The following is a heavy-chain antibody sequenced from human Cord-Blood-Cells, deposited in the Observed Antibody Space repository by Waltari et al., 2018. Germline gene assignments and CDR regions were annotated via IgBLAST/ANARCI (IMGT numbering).Heavy chain of an antibody. V-gene: IGHV4-61*05. D-gene: IGHD3-10*01. Sequence: QLQLQESGPGPVNPSETLSLTCTVSGGSISSSSSYLGLVRPPPGKGLEWSGYIYYSGSTNYNPSLKSRVTISVDTSKNQFSLKLSSVTAADTAVYYCARETGPAYGSGSFDYWGQGTLVTVSS. CDR2: IYYSGST. CDR3: ARETGPAYGSGSFDY. CDR1: GGSISSSSSY. J-gene: IGHJ4*02.